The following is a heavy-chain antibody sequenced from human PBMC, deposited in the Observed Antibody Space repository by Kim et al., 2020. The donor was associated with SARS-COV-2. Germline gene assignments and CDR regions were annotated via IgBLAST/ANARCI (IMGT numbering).Heavy chain of an antibody. D-gene: IGHD2-2*03. CDR3: AGGSRELEIVVVPAAMSYGMDV. Sequence: SETLSLTCAVYGGSFSGYYWSWIRQPPGKGLEWIGEINHSGSTNYNPSLKSRVTISVDTSKNQFSLKLSSVTAADTAVYYCAGGSRELEIVVVPAAMSYGMDVWGQGTTVTVSS. J-gene: IGHJ6*02. CDR2: INHSGST. CDR1: GGSFSGYY. V-gene: IGHV4-34*01.